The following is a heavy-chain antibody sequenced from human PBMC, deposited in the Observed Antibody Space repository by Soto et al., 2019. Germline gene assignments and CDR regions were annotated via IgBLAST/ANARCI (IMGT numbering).Heavy chain of an antibody. V-gene: IGHV5-51*01. Sequence: PGESLKISCKGSGYSFTSYWIGWVRQMPGKGLEWMGIIYPGDSDTRYSPSFQGQVTISADKSISTAYLQWSSLKASDTAMYYCAILVGYCSGGSCYPNWFDPWGQGTRVTVAS. CDR3: AILVGYCSGGSCYPNWFDP. CDR1: GYSFTSYW. D-gene: IGHD2-15*01. CDR2: IYPGDSDT. J-gene: IGHJ5*02.